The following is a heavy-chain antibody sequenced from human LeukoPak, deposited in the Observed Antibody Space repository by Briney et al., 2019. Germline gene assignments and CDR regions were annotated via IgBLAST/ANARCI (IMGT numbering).Heavy chain of an antibody. CDR2: ISGSGGST. CDR3: AKRGKGILWFGELLNPHFDY. CDR1: GFTFSSYA. V-gene: IGHV3-23*01. D-gene: IGHD3-10*01. J-gene: IGHJ4*02. Sequence: GGSLRLSCAASGFTFSSYAMSWVSQAPGKGLEWVSAISGSGGSTYYADSVKGRFTISRDNSKNTLYLQMNSLRAEDTAVYYCAKRGKGILWFGELLNPHFDYWGQGTLVTVSS.